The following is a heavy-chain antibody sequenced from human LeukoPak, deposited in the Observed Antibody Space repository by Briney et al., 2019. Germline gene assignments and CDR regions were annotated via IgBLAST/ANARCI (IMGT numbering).Heavy chain of an antibody. CDR3: ARGGDSPSDV. Sequence: SVKVSCKASGGTFSSYAISWVRQAPGQGLGWMGRIIPIFGIANYAQKFQGRVTITADKSTSTAYMELSSLRSEDTAVYYCARGGDSPSDVWGQGTTVTVSS. D-gene: IGHD2-21*02. J-gene: IGHJ6*02. CDR2: IIPIFGIA. V-gene: IGHV1-69*04. CDR1: GGTFSSYA.